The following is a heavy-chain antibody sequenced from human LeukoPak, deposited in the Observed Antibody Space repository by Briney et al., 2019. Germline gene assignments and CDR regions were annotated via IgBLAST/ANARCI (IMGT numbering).Heavy chain of an antibody. V-gene: IGHV3-30*04. D-gene: IGHD3-10*01. J-gene: IGHJ5*02. CDR2: ISYDGSNK. Sequence: GGSLRLSCAASGFTFSSYAMHWVRQAPGKGLEWVAVISYDGSNKYYADSVKGRFTISRDNSRNTLYLQMNSLRAEDTAVYYCARGGLRTMVRGVIIILNWFDPWGQGTLVTVSS. CDR3: ARGGLRTMVRGVIIILNWFDP. CDR1: GFTFSSYA.